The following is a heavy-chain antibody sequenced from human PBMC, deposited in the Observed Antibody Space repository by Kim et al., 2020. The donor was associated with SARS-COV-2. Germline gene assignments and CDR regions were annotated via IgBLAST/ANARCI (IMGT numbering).Heavy chain of an antibody. CDR1: GFSFNDYG. CDR3: AKQGYIFELNTNYGMDL. D-gene: IGHD6-13*01. Sequence: GGSLRLSCAASGFSFNDYGMHWVRQAPGKGLEWVAFISCEGSKKQYLDSLKGRFTVSRDYSKNTLYLQMNSLTAEDTAVYYCAKQGYIFELNTNYGMDLWGQGTTVTVSS. V-gene: IGHV3-30*18. J-gene: IGHJ6*02. CDR2: ISCEGSKK.